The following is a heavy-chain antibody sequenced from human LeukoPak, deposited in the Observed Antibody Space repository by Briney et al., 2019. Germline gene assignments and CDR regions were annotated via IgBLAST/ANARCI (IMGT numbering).Heavy chain of an antibody. CDR2: IIPTFGTA. Sequence: WASVKVSCKTSGYKYISYAISWVRQAPGQGLGWMGGIIPTFGTANYAQKFQGRVTITTDESTSTAYMELSSLRSEDTAVYYCARAGDYCSSTSCYTFDYWGQGTLVTVSS. CDR3: ARAGDYCSSTSCYTFDY. J-gene: IGHJ4*02. D-gene: IGHD2-2*02. V-gene: IGHV1-69*05. CDR1: GYKYISYA.